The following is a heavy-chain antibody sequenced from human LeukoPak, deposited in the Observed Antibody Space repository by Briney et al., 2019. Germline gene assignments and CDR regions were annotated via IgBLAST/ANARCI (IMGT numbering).Heavy chain of an antibody. Sequence: GASVKDTCKATRRTFSSYAISWLRQAASQGLDWMGRIIPIFGIANYAQKFQGRVTSTADKSTSTAYMELSSLRSEDTAVCYCARGGWDSSGYLNWFDPWGQGTLVTVSS. CDR1: RRTFSSYA. CDR2: IIPIFGIA. J-gene: IGHJ5*02. D-gene: IGHD3-22*01. V-gene: IGHV1-69*04. CDR3: ARGGWDSSGYLNWFDP.